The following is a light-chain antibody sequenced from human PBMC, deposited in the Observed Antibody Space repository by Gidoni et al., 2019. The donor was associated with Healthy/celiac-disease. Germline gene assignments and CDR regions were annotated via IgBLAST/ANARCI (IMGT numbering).Light chain of an antibody. Sequence: IVSTQSPLTLSLSPGERATRACRASQSVSSSYLAWYQQKPRQAPRLLIYGASSRATDIPDRLSGSGSGTDLTLTISRLEPEDFAVYYCQKYGSSPRCTFGPGTKVDIK. CDR2: GAS. CDR1: QSVSSSY. V-gene: IGKV3-20*01. CDR3: QKYGSSPRCT. J-gene: IGKJ3*01.